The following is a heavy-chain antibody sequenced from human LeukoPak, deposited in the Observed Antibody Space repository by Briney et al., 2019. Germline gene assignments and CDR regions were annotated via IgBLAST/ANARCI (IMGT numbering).Heavy chain of an antibody. CDR2: IIPIFGTA. D-gene: IGHD3-10*01. CDR3: ARLGGAIWFGDENWFDP. V-gene: IGHV1-69*05. J-gene: IGHJ5*02. CDR1: GGTFSSYA. Sequence: ASVKVSCKASGGTFSSYAISWVRQAPGQGLEWMGGIIPIFGTANYAQKLQGRVTMTTDTSTSTAYMELRSLRSDDTAVYYCARLGGAIWFGDENWFDPWGQGTLVTVSS.